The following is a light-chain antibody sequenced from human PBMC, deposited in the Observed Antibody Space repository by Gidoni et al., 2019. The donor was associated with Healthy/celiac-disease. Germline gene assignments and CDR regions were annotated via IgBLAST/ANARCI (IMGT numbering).Light chain of an antibody. J-gene: IGLJ3*02. CDR2: GNS. Sequence: QSVLTQPPSVSAAPGQRVTISCTGSSSNIGAGYDVHGYQQLPGTPPKPLIYGNSHRPSGVPDRFSGSKSGTSASLAITGLQAEDEADYYCQSYDSSLSGWVFGGGTKLTVL. CDR1: SSNIGAGYD. V-gene: IGLV1-40*01. CDR3: QSYDSSLSGWV.